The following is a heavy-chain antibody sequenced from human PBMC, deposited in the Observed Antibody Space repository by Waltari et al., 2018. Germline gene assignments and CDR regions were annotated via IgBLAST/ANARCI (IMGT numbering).Heavy chain of an antibody. CDR1: GFSLNTYGMR. D-gene: IGHD1-26*01. CDR2: IDWDDEK. V-gene: IGHV2-70*04. Sequence: QVTLEESGPALVKPTQTLTLTCSVSGFSLNTYGMRVTWIRQPPGKALEWLARIDWDDEKFYNRSLESRLTISKDSSKNQVVLIVANVDPTDTATYYCARLLGPAAHWYFDLWAVAPWSLSPQ. J-gene: IGHJ2*01. CDR3: ARLLGPAAHWYFDL.